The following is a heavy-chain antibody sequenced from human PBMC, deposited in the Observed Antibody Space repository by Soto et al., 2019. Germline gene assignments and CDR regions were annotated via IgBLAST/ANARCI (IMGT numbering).Heavy chain of an antibody. CDR1: EPTFNTYG. Sequence: QTGGSRRLSCAAAEPTFNTYGMNWVRQAPGKGLEWVSSISDSGRNINYADSVKGRFIISRDNSRNTLYLQINGLRAKDPAVYYCAKPLWRSPYYGLDVWGQGTTVTVSS. CDR2: ISDSGRNI. J-gene: IGHJ6*02. V-gene: IGHV3-23*01. CDR3: AKPLWRSPYYGLDV. D-gene: IGHD2-21*01.